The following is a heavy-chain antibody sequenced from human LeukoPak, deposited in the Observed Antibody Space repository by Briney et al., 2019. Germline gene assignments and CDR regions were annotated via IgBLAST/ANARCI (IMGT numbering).Heavy chain of an antibody. CDR1: GGSYSGYY. J-gene: IGHJ1*01. V-gene: IGHV4-34*01. Sequence: SETLSLTCAVYGGSYSGYYWSWIRQPPGKGQEWIGEINHSGSTNYNPSLKSRVTISVDTSKNQFSLKLSSVTAADTAVYYCASRLYSSSWPEYFQHWGQGTLVTVSS. CDR2: INHSGST. D-gene: IGHD6-13*01. CDR3: ASRLYSSSWPEYFQH.